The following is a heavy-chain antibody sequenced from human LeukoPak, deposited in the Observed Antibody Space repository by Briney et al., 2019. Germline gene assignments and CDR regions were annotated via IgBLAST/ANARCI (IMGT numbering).Heavy chain of an antibody. V-gene: IGHV3-23*01. D-gene: IGHD3-22*01. J-gene: IGHJ4*02. CDR1: GFTFSSYA. CDR3: ARDLRLYYYDSSGSGY. CDR2: ISGSGGST. Sequence: GGSLRLSCAASGFTFSSYAMSWVRQAPGKGLEWVSAISGSGGSTYYADSVKGRFTISRDNAKNSLYLQMNSLRAEDTAVYYCARDLRLYYYDSSGSGYWGQGTLVTVSS.